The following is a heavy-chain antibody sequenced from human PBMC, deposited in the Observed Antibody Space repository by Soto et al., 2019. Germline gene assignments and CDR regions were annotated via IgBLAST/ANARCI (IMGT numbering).Heavy chain of an antibody. Sequence: GGSLRLSCAASGFIFSDYYMSWIRQAPGKGLEWVSYISSSSIYINYADSVKGRFTISRDNAKNSLYLQMSSLRAEDTAVYYCARGDYYDTSGPFSDAFDIWGQGTMVTVSS. CDR3: ARGDYYDTSGPFSDAFDI. CDR1: GFIFSDYY. J-gene: IGHJ3*02. CDR2: ISSSSIYI. V-gene: IGHV3-11*03. D-gene: IGHD3-22*01.